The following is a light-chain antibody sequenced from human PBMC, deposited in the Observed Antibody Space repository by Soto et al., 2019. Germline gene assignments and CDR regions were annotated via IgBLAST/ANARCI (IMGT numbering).Light chain of an antibody. CDR1: QSVSNSY. CDR3: QQYGTSEII. J-gene: IGKJ5*01. Sequence: IVLTQSPGTLSLSPGERATLSCRASQSVSNSYVAWYQQKSGQAPRLLIYDTSSRVTGIPDRFSGSGSGTDFTLTISRLEPEDFAVFYCQQYGTSEIIFGQGTRLEIK. CDR2: DTS. V-gene: IGKV3-20*01.